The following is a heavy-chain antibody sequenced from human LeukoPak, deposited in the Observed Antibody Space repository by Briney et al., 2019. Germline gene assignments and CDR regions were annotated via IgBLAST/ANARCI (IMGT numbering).Heavy chain of an antibody. D-gene: IGHD3-22*01. CDR1: GGSFSDYY. CDR2: INHSGST. J-gene: IGHJ4*02. V-gene: IGHV4-34*01. Sequence: SETLSLTCAVYGGSFSDYYWSWIRQPPGKGLEWIGEINHSGSTNYNPSLKSRVSISVDTSKNQFSLKLSSVTAADTAVYYCASHLGSGYTFGYWGQGTLVTVSS. CDR3: ASHLGSGYTFGY.